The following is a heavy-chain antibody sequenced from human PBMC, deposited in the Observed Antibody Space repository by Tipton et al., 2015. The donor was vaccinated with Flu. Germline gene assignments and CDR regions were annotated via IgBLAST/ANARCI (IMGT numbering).Heavy chain of an antibody. J-gene: IGHJ4*02. CDR3: ARAVLHHYYDSSGYWDY. D-gene: IGHD3-22*01. V-gene: IGHV4-34*01. CDR1: GGSFSGYY. Sequence: AGLVKPSETLSLTCAVYGGSFSGYYWSWIRQPPGKGLEWIGEINHSGSTNYNPSLKSRVTISVDTSKNQFSLKLSSVTAADTAVYYCARAVLHHYYDSSGYWDYWGQGTLVTVSS. CDR2: INHSGST.